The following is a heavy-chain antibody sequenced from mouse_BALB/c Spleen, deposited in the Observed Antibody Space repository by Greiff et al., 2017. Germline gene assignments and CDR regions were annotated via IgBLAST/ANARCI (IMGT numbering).Heavy chain of an antibody. CDR1: GYTFTSYW. Sequence: QVQLQQSGAELAKPGASVKMSCKASGYTFTSYWMHWVKQRPGQGLEWIGYINPSTGYTEYNQKFKDKATLTADKSSSTAYMQLSSLTSEDSAVYYCARGDYGNYGWFAYWGQGTLVTVSA. D-gene: IGHD2-1*01. CDR2: INPSTGYT. CDR3: ARGDYGNYGWFAY. V-gene: IGHV1-7*01. J-gene: IGHJ3*01.